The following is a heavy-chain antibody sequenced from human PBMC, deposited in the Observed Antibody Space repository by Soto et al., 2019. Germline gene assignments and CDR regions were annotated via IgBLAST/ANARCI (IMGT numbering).Heavy chain of an antibody. V-gene: IGHV3-30*18. CDR1: GFTFSSYG. Sequence: GGSLRLSCAASGFTFSSYGMHWVRQAPGKGLEWVAVISYDGSNKYYADSVKGRFTISRDNSKNTLYLQMNSLRAEDTAVYYCAKDRSGYDYDFDYWGQGTLVTVSS. J-gene: IGHJ4*02. CDR2: ISYDGSNK. CDR3: AKDRSGYDYDFDY. D-gene: IGHD5-12*01.